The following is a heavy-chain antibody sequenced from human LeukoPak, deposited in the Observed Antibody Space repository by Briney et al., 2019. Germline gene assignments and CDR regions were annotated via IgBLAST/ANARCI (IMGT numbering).Heavy chain of an antibody. CDR1: GYTFSQYS. J-gene: IGHJ5*02. CDR2: IRSSSET. Sequence: PGGCLRLSCAASGYTFSQYSKNWVREAPGKGLEWVSHIRSSSETFYADSVKGRFTISRDNARNSLYLQMNNLRGEDTAIYYCARDAGNSGYGCDLWGQGTLVTVSS. CDR3: ARDAGNSGYGCDL. V-gene: IGHV3-48*01. D-gene: IGHD5-12*01.